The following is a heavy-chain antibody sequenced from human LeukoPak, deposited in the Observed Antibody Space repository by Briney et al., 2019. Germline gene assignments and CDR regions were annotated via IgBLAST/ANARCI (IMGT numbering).Heavy chain of an antibody. J-gene: IGHJ4*02. CDR1: GYTLTELS. D-gene: IGHD6-13*01. Sequence: ASVKVSCKVSGYTLTELSMHWVRQAPGKGLEWMGGFDPEDGETIYAQKFQGRVTMTEDTSTDTAYMELSSLRSEDTAVYYCATRSSSWFYFDYWGQGTLVTVSS. CDR3: ATRSSSWFYFDY. CDR2: FDPEDGET. V-gene: IGHV1-24*01.